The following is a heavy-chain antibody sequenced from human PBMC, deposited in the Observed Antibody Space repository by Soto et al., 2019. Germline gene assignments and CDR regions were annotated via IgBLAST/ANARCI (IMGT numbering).Heavy chain of an antibody. V-gene: IGHV4-4*02. J-gene: IGHJ4*02. CDR1: GGSISSSNW. CDR2: IYHSGST. Sequence: PSETLSLTCAVSGGSISSSNWWSWVRQPPGKGLEWIGEIYHSGSTNYNPSLKSRVTISVDKSKNQFSLKLSSVTAADTAVYYCARRAAAGHARYYFDYWGQGTLVTVSS. D-gene: IGHD6-13*01. CDR3: ARRAAAGHARYYFDY.